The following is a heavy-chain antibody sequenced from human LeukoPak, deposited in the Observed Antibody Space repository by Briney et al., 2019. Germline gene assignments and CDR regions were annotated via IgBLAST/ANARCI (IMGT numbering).Heavy chain of an antibody. CDR1: GFTFSSYG. J-gene: IGHJ4*02. CDR3: AKGSSRLGCLDY. Sequence: GGSLRLSCAASGFTFSSYGMHWVRQAPGKGLEWVAVISYDGSNKYYADSVKGRFTISRDNSKNTLYLQMNSLRAEDTAVYYCAKGSSRLGCLDYWGQGTLVTVSS. D-gene: IGHD6-19*01. V-gene: IGHV3-30*18. CDR2: ISYDGSNK.